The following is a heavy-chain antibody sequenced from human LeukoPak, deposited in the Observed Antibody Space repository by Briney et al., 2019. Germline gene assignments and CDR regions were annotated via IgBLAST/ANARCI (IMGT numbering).Heavy chain of an antibody. V-gene: IGHV3-53*01. CDR1: GFTVSSNY. Sequence: GGSLRLSCAASGFTVSSNYMSWVRQAPGKGLEWVSVIYSGGSTYYADSVKGRFTISRDNSKNTLYRQMNSLRAEDTAVYYCARSPGDRTYFDYWGQGTLVTVSS. J-gene: IGHJ4*02. D-gene: IGHD3-10*01. CDR2: IYSGGST. CDR3: ARSPGDRTYFDY.